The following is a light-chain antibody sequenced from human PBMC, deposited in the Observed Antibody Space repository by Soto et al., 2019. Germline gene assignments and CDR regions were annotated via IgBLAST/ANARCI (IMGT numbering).Light chain of an antibody. J-gene: IGKJ1*01. CDR3: QHYNSYSEA. CDR1: QTISSW. CDR2: KAS. Sequence: IRVTQCPSVLSGSVGDRVTITFRASQTISSWLAWYQQKPGKAPKLLIYKASTLKSGVPSRFSGSGSGTEFTLTISSLQPDDFATYYCQHYNSYSEAFGQRAKVDIK. V-gene: IGKV1-5*03.